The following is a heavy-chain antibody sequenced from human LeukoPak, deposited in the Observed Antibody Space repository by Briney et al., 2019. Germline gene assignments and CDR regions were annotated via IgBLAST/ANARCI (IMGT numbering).Heavy chain of an antibody. V-gene: IGHV3-7*01. CDR1: GFTFSSYW. D-gene: IGHD3-3*02. J-gene: IGHJ4*02. Sequence: PGGSLRLSCAASGFTFSSYWMSWVRQAPGKGLEWVANIKQDGSEKYYVDSVKGRFTISRDNAKNSLYLQMNSLRAEDTAVYYCARDYIHFWSGQPSPFDYWGQGTLVTVSS. CDR2: IKQDGSEK. CDR3: ARDYIHFWSGQPSPFDY.